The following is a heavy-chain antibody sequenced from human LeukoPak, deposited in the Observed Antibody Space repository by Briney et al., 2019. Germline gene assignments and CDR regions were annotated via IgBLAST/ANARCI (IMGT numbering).Heavy chain of an antibody. J-gene: IGHJ5*02. Sequence: SGGSLRLSCAGFGFTFNSYAMTWVRQAPGKGLKWVSGISGSGGTTYYADSVKGRFTISRGNFNNTLYPQMNSMRVEDTALYFCAKGVVDYYDSSGYYPSDLWGQGTLVTVSS. V-gene: IGHV3-23*01. CDR1: GFTFNSYA. CDR3: AKGVVDYYDSSGYYPSDL. D-gene: IGHD3-22*01. CDR2: ISGSGGTT.